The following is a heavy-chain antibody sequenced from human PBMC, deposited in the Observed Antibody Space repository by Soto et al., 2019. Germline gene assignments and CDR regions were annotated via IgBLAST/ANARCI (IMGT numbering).Heavy chain of an antibody. CDR3: ARLRDGYNPALRFLDT. Sequence: GSLRLSCAASGFSVSAYYMSWIRQAPGKGPEWVSDNSARTTTVYYADSLKGRFTMSRDNAKNSLYLQMNSLRAEDTAVYYCARLRDGYNPALRFLDTWGQGTLVTVSS. CDR2: NSARTTTV. V-gene: IGHV3-11*01. J-gene: IGHJ5*02. CDR1: GFSVSAYY. D-gene: IGHD5-12*01.